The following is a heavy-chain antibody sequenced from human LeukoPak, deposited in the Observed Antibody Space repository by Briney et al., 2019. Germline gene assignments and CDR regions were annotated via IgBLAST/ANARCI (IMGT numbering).Heavy chain of an antibody. Sequence: GGSLRLSCAASGCTFSNYAMIWVRQAPGKGLEWVSAINAGGINRYYADSVKGRFTISTDNSKNTPYLQMHSMRAEDTAVYYCAKLVETTNYWGQGTLVTVSS. CDR3: AKLVETTNY. D-gene: IGHD1-26*01. J-gene: IGHJ4*02. CDR2: INAGGINR. CDR1: GCTFSNYA. V-gene: IGHV3-23*01.